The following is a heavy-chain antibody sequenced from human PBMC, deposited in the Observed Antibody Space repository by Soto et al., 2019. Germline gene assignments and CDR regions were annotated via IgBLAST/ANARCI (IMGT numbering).Heavy chain of an antibody. CDR3: ASWLVGAPFDS. Sequence: SETLSLTCAVYCDSFTKYYRRCISQPPGKGLEGIGDINTRERTKFNPSLKSRVTISVDRSENQFSLKLRSVTAADTGVYYCASWLVGAPFDSWGHGTLVTVS. V-gene: IGHV4-34*01. CDR1: CDSFTKYY. CDR2: INTRERT. J-gene: IGHJ4*01. D-gene: IGHD1-26*01.